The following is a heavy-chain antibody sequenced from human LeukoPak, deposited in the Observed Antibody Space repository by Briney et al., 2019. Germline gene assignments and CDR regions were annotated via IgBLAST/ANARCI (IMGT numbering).Heavy chain of an antibody. D-gene: IGHD5-24*01. J-gene: IGHJ4*02. CDR1: GFTFSSYS. V-gene: IGHV3-21*01. Sequence: PGGSLRLSCAASGFTFSSYSMNWVRQAPGKGLEWVSSISSSSSYIYYADSVKGRFTISRENAKNSLYLQMNSLRAEDTAVYYCARDGRDGYNWCDYWGQGTLVTVSS. CDR2: ISSSSSYI. CDR3: ARDGRDGYNWCDY.